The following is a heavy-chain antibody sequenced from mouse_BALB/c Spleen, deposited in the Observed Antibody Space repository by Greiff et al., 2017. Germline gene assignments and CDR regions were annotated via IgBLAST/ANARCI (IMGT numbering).Heavy chain of an antibody. J-gene: IGHJ3*01. V-gene: IGHV3-6*02. Sequence: EVQLQESGPGLVKPSQSLSLTCSVTGYSITSGYYWNWIRQFPGNKLEWMGYISYDGSNNYNPSLKNRISITRDTSKNQFFLKLNSVTTEDSATYYCAQDLFAYWGQGTLVTVSA. CDR1: GYSITSGYY. CDR2: ISYDGSN. CDR3: AQDLFAY.